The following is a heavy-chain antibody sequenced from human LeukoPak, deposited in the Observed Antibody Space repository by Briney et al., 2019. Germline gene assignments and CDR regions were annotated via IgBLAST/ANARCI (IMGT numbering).Heavy chain of an antibody. D-gene: IGHD3-10*01. J-gene: IGHJ6*02. CDR2: ISAYNGNT. Sequence: ASVKVSCKASGYTFTSYGISWVRQAPGQGLEWMGWISAYNGNTNYAQKLQGRVTMTTDTSTSTAYMELRSLRSDDTAVYYCAREGGGMVRGVINPRYYYGMDVWGQGTTVTVSS. CDR1: GYTFTSYG. CDR3: AREGGGMVRGVINPRYYYGMDV. V-gene: IGHV1-18*01.